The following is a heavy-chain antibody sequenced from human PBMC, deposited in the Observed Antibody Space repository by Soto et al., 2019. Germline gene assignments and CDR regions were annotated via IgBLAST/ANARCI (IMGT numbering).Heavy chain of an antibody. CDR2: INHSGST. J-gene: IGHJ3*02. CDR1: GGSFSGYY. V-gene: IGHV4-34*01. D-gene: IGHD2-21*01. Sequence: SETLSLTCAVYGGSFSGYYWSWIRQPPGKGLEWIGEINHSGSTNYNPSLKSRVTISVDTSKNQFSLKLSSVTAADTAVYYCARETVDYAFDIWGQGTMVTVSS. CDR3: ARETVDYAFDI.